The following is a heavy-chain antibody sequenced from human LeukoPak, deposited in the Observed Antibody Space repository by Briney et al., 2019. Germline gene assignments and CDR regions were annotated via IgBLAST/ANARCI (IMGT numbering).Heavy chain of an antibody. J-gene: IGHJ3*02. CDR1: GGSISSYY. V-gene: IGHV4-59*01. CDR2: IYYSGST. Sequence: PSETLSLTCTVSGGSISSYYWSWIRQPAGKGLEWIGYIYYSGSTNYNPSLKSRVTISVDTSKNQFSLKLSSVTAADTAVYYCARGDSSSWYLGAFDIWGQGTMVTVSS. D-gene: IGHD6-13*01. CDR3: ARGDSSSWYLGAFDI.